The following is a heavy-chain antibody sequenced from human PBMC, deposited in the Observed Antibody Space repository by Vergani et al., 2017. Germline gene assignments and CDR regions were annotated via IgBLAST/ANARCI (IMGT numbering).Heavy chain of an antibody. V-gene: IGHV3-48*04. J-gene: IGHJ4*02. Sequence: EVQLVESGGGLVQPGGSLRLSCAASGFTFSSYLMSWVRQAPGKGLEWVSYISSSGSTIYDADSVKSRFTISRDNPKNSLYLQMNSMRAENTAVYYCARALLNYYDSSGYPDFWGQGTLVTVSS. CDR2: ISSSGSTI. CDR1: GFTFSSYL. D-gene: IGHD3-22*01. CDR3: ARALLNYYDSSGYPDF.